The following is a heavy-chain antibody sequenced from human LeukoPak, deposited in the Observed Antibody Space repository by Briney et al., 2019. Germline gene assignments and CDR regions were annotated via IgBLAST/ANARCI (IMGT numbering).Heavy chain of an antibody. Sequence: GRSLRLSCAASGFTFSSYGMHWVRQAPGKGLEWVAVISYDGSNKYYADSVKGRFTISRDNSKNTLYLQMNSLGAEDTAVYYCAKPYYDSSGYWNYFDYWGQGTLVTVSS. CDR3: AKPYYDSSGYWNYFDY. CDR2: ISYDGSNK. V-gene: IGHV3-30*18. D-gene: IGHD3-22*01. J-gene: IGHJ4*02. CDR1: GFTFSSYG.